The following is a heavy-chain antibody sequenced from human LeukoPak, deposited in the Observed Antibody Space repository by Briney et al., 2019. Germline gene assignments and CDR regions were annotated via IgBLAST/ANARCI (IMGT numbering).Heavy chain of an antibody. CDR3: ARAKPKNMVRGLIMRRESRYYFDY. D-gene: IGHD3-10*01. CDR1: GLTFSSYW. Sequence: GGSLRLSCAASGLTFSSYWMSWVRQAPGKGLESVSLISATGSTTYYAESVRGRFTISRDNSKSTLYIQMNSLRAEDTAVYYCARAKPKNMVRGLIMRRESRYYFDYWGQGTLVTVSS. J-gene: IGHJ4*02. V-gene: IGHV3-23*01. CDR2: ISATGSTT.